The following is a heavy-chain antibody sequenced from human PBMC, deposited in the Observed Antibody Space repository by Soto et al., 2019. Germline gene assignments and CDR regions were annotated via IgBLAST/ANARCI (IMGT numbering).Heavy chain of an antibody. CDR2: IISNGGST. J-gene: IGHJ4*02. Sequence: LRLSCSASGFTFSSYAMHWVRQAPGKGLEYVSAIISNGGSTYYADSVKGRFTISRDNSKNTLYLQMSSLRAEDTAVYYCVKGSYDILTGYPYWGQGTLVTVSS. CDR3: VKGSYDILTGYPY. V-gene: IGHV3-64D*06. D-gene: IGHD3-9*01. CDR1: GFTFSSYA.